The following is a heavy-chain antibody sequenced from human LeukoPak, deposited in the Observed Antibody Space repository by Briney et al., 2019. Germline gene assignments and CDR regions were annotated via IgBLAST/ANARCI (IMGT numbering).Heavy chain of an antibody. D-gene: IGHD3-3*01. Sequence: SETLSLTCTVSGGSISTFYWSWIRQRPGKGLEWVGYIYYSGTTNYNPSLKSRVTISVDMSKSQFSLNLSSVTAADTALYYCARHGPLYDIWSAQFYFDYWGQGTLVAVSS. CDR1: GGSISTFY. CDR2: IYYSGTT. CDR3: ARHGPLYDIWSAQFYFDY. V-gene: IGHV4-59*08. J-gene: IGHJ4*02.